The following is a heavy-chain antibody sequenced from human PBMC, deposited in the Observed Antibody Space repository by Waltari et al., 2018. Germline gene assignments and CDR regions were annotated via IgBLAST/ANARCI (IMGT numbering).Heavy chain of an antibody. CDR2: SNSDGSST. CDR1: GFTYRMYW. Sequence: EVQLVESGGGLVQPGGSLRLSCAASGFTYRMYWMHWVRQAPGKGLVLVSRSNSDGSSTSYADSVKGRFTISKDNAKNTVYLQMNSLRAEDTAIYYCARGARRTTVTTGWWYFDLWGRGTLVTVSS. J-gene: IGHJ2*01. V-gene: IGHV3-74*01. CDR3: ARGARRTTVTTGWWYFDL. D-gene: IGHD4-17*01.